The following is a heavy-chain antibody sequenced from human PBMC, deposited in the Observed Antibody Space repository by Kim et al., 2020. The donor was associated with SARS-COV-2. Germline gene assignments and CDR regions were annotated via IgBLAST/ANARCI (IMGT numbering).Heavy chain of an antibody. Sequence: GGSLRLSCAASGFTFSSYAMSWVRQAPGKGLEWVSAISGSGGSTYYADSVKGRFTISRDNSKNTLYLQMNSLRAEDTAVYYCAKGPPVRGTGAREPWSPSPAVWGQGTLVTVSS. CDR2: ISGSGGST. CDR1: GFTFSSYA. J-gene: IGHJ4*02. V-gene: IGHV3-23*01. D-gene: IGHD2-8*02. CDR3: AKGPPVRGTGAREPWSPSPAV.